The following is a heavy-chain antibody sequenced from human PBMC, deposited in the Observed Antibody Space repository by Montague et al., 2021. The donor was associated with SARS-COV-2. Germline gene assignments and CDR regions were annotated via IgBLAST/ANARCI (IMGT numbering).Heavy chain of an antibody. V-gene: IGHV4-59*01. J-gene: IGHJ4*02. CDR1: GGSISSYY. CDR2: VHYTGST. Sequence: SETLSLTCEVSGGSISSYYWSWIRQSPGKGLEWIGYVHYTGSTKYNPSLKTRVTLSLDTPKNHFSLKLSSVTAADTAVYYCASIQNAYCIANCLNSFDIWGLGALVTVSS. D-gene: IGHD2-2*01. CDR3: ASIQNAYCIANCLNSFDI.